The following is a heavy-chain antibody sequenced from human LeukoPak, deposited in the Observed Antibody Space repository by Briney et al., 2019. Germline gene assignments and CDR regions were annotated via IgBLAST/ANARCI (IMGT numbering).Heavy chain of an antibody. V-gene: IGHV4-34*01. J-gene: IGHJ6*03. CDR1: GGSFSGYY. D-gene: IGHD3-10*01. Sequence: PSETLSLTCAVYGGSFSGYYWSWIRQPPGKGLEWIGEINHSGSTNYNPSLKSRVTISVDTSKNQFSLKLSSVTAADTAVYYCARHPYYYGSGSYNYYYYYMDVWGKGTTVTISS. CDR2: INHSGST. CDR3: ARHPYYYGSGSYNYYYYYMDV.